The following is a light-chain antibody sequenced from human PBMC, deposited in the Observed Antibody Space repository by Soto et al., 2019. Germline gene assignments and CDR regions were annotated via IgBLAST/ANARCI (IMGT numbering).Light chain of an antibody. Sequence: DTQMTQSPSSLSASVGARISITCRASQTVSTYLNWYQQKPGKAPTLLISAKSTLQSGVPSRFSGSGSGTEFTLTITSLQPEDFATYYCQQTYTTPRTFGQGTKVAIK. J-gene: IGKJ1*01. V-gene: IGKV1-39*01. CDR1: QTVSTY. CDR3: QQTYTTPRT. CDR2: AKS.